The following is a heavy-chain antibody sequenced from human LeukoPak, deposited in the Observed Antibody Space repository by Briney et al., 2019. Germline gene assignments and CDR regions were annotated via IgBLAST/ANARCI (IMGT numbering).Heavy chain of an antibody. CDR1: GFTFSSYS. J-gene: IGHJ6*03. D-gene: IGHD1-26*01. CDR3: ARDPYSGTYSDYYYYYYMDV. CDR2: ISDDSNYI. V-gene: IGHV3-21*01. Sequence: GGSLRLSCADSGFTFSSYSMHWVRQAPGEGLQWVSSISDDSNYIFYADSVKGRFTISRDNAKNSLFLQLNSLRAEDTAVYYCARDPYSGTYSDYYYYYYMDVWGKGTTVTVSS.